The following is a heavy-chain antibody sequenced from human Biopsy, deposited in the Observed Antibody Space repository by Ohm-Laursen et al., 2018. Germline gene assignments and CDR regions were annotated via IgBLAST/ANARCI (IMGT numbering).Heavy chain of an antibody. CDR1: VAIFSNYA. V-gene: IGHV1-69*13. CDR2: IIPLFGAP. CDR3: ARLAQIYGDSPFDP. J-gene: IGHJ5*02. D-gene: IGHD4-17*01. Sequence: SVKASCKASVAIFSNYAITWVRQAPGQGLEWMGGIIPLFGAPNYAQKFQGRLTITADESKSTTYMELSSLRSEDTAVYYCARLAQIYGDSPFDPWGQGTLVTVSS.